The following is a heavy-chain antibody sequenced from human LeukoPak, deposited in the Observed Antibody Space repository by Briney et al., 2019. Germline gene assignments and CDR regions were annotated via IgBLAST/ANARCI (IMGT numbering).Heavy chain of an antibody. CDR1: GFTFSSYA. V-gene: IGHV3-30-3*01. CDR2: ISYDGSNK. Sequence: GGSLRLSCAASGFTFSSYAMHWVRQAPGKGLEWVAVISYDGSNKYYADSVKGRFTISRDNSKNTLYLQMNSPRAEDTAVYYCASAISSSWSFEFDYWGQGTLVTVSS. CDR3: ASAISSSWSFEFDY. D-gene: IGHD6-13*01. J-gene: IGHJ4*02.